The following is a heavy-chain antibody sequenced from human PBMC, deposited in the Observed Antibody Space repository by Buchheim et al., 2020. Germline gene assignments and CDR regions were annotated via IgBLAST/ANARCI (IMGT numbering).Heavy chain of an antibody. J-gene: IGHJ4*02. CDR1: GFTFSNAW. CDR2: IKSKTDGGTT. D-gene: IGHD2-2*01. CDR3: TTDPDIVVVPAARRFDY. V-gene: IGHV3-15*01. Sequence: EVQLVESGGGLVKPGGSLRLSCAASGFTFSNAWMSWVRQAPGKGLEWVGRIKSKTDGGTTDYAAPVNGRFTISRDDSTNTLYLQMNSLKTEDTAVYYCTTDPDIVVVPAARRFDYWGQGTL.